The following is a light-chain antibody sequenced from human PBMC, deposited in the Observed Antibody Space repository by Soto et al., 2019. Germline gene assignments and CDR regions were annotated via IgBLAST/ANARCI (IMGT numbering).Light chain of an antibody. V-gene: IGKV3-20*01. J-gene: IGKJ5*01. Sequence: EIVLTQSPGTLSLSPGERSTLSCSASQTVSSARLAWFQQKPGQAPRLLIYGASSRAPGIPDRFSGSGSETDFTLTITRLESEDFAVYYCQQYGSSPITFGQGTRLEIK. CDR2: GAS. CDR3: QQYGSSPIT. CDR1: QTVSSAR.